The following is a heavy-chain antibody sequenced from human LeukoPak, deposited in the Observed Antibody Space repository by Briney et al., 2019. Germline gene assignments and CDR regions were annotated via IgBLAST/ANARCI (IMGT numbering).Heavy chain of an antibody. CDR1: GGSFSGYY. CDR2: INHSGST. J-gene: IGHJ4*02. Sequence: KPSETLSLTCAVYGGSFSGYYWSWIRQPPGKGLEWIGEINHSGSTNYNPSLKSRVTISVDTSKNQFSLKLSSVTAADTAVYYCARHGISGWYIDDYWGQGTLVTVSS. V-gene: IGHV4-34*01. D-gene: IGHD6-19*01. CDR3: ARHGISGWYIDDY.